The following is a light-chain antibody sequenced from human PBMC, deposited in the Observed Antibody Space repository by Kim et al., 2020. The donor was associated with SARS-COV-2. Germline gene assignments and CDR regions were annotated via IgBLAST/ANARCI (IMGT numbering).Light chain of an antibody. J-gene: IGKJ1*01. CDR3: QQYYSPTWT. V-gene: IGKV4-1*01. Sequence: AAINCESSQTVLHSGDNHNYLAWYQQKPGQPPKLIMYWASTRESGVPDRFSGSGSGTHFTLTISSLQAEDVAVYYCQQYYSPTWTFGRGTKVDIK. CDR2: WAS. CDR1: QTVLHSGDNHNY.